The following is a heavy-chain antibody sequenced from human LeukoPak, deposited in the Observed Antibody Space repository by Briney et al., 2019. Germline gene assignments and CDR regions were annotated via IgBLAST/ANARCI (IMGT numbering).Heavy chain of an antibody. CDR1: GYTFTNYG. V-gene: IGHV1-18*01. CDR3: ASGWGYCSSTSCLGDY. J-gene: IGHJ4*02. CDR2: ISAYIGKT. D-gene: IGHD2-2*01. Sequence: GASVKVSCKASGYTFTNYGISWVRQAPGQGLEWMGWISAYIGKTNYAQKLQGRVTMTTDTSTSTAYMELRSLRSDDTAVYYCASGWGYCSSTSCLGDYWGQGTLVTVSS.